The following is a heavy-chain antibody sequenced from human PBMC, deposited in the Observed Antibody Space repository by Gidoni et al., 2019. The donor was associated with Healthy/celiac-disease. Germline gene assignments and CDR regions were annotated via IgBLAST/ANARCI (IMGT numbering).Heavy chain of an antibody. CDR1: GGTFSSYT. J-gene: IGHJ6*02. CDR3: ARVGGYDDYYYYGMDV. D-gene: IGHD5-12*01. CDR2: IIPILGIA. V-gene: IGHV1-69*02. Sequence: QVQLVQSGAEVKKPGSSVKVSCKASGGTFSSYTISWVRQAPGQGLEWMGRIIPILGIANYAQKFQGRVTITADKSTSTAYMELSSLRSEDTAVYYCARVGGYDDYYYYGMDVWGQGTTVTVSS.